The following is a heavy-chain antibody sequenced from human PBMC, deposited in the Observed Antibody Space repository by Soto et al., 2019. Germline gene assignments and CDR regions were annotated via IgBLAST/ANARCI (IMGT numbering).Heavy chain of an antibody. Sequence: QVQLVQSGGEVKKPGASVKVSCQASGYTFSDYAISWVRQAPGQGLEWMGWISASTRNTDQAQNFQGRVIMTLETSPNTAYMELRSLRSDDTAVYYCVRCYCSVGSCYACWHFDLWGRGTLVAVSS. CDR2: ISASTRNT. V-gene: IGHV1-18*01. CDR3: VRCYCSVGSCYACWHFDL. D-gene: IGHD2-15*01. J-gene: IGHJ2*01. CDR1: GYTFSDYA.